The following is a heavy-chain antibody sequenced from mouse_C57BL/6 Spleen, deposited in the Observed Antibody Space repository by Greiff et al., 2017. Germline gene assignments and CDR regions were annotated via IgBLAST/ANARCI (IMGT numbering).Heavy chain of an antibody. D-gene: IGHD2-14*01. Sequence: QVQLQQPGAELVKPGASVKMSCKASGYTFTSYWITWVKQRPGQGLEWIGDIYPGSGSTNYNEKFKSKATLTVDTSSSTAYMQLSILTSEDSAVYYGAREERRTGAMDYWGQGTSVTVSS. J-gene: IGHJ4*01. CDR3: AREERRTGAMDY. CDR1: GYTFTSYW. CDR2: IYPGSGST. V-gene: IGHV1-55*01.